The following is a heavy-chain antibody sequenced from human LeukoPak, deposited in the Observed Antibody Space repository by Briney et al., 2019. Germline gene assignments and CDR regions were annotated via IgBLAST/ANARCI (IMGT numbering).Heavy chain of an antibody. CDR3: ASLSSSSWGPWLVIDY. J-gene: IGHJ4*02. CDR1: GGSISSSSYY. CDR2: IYYSGST. Sequence: SETLSLTCTVSGGSISSSSYYWGRIRQPPGKGLEWIGSIYYSGSTYYNPSLKSRVTISVDTSKNQFSLKLSSVTAADTAVYYCASLSSSSWGPWLVIDYWGQGTLVTVSS. V-gene: IGHV4-39*01. D-gene: IGHD6-6*01.